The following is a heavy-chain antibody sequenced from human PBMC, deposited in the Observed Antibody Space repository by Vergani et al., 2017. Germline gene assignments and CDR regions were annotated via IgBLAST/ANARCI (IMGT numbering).Heavy chain of an antibody. Sequence: QVQLQESGPGLVKSSETLSLTCSVSFDSIRNLYCNWIRQPPGKGLEWIGSIHSSENTNYNPSLKSRVTISVDTSKNQFSLTLTSVTAADTAVYYCGRVADFYGLGSRLLDLWGQGILVTVSS. D-gene: IGHD3-10*01. V-gene: IGHV4-59*11. J-gene: IGHJ5*02. CDR2: IHSSENT. CDR1: FDSIRNLY. CDR3: GRVADFYGLGSRLLDL.